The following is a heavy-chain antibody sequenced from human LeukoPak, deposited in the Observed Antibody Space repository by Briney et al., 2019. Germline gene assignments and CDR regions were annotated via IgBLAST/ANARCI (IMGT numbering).Heavy chain of an antibody. CDR3: AKDLERIVGAPGAFDI. D-gene: IGHD1-26*01. CDR1: GFTFSSYG. J-gene: IGHJ3*02. V-gene: IGHV3-30*18. Sequence: PGRSLRLSCAASGFTFSSYGMHWVRQAPGKGLEWVAVISYDGSNKYYADSVKGRFTISRDNSKNTLYLQMNSLRAEDTAVYYCAKDLERIVGAPGAFDIWGQGTMVTVSS. CDR2: ISYDGSNK.